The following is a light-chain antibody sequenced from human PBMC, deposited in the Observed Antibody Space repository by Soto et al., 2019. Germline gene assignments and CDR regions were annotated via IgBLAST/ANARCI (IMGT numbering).Light chain of an antibody. CDR3: LQDYNYPRT. CDR1: QGIRND. V-gene: IGKV1-6*01. CDR2: AAS. J-gene: IGKJ1*01. Sequence: AIQMTQSPSSLSASVGDRFTITCLASQGIRNDLGWYQQKPGKAPKLLIYAASSLQSGVPSRFSGSGSGTDFTLTISSLQPEDFATYYCLQDYNYPRTFGQGTKVDIK.